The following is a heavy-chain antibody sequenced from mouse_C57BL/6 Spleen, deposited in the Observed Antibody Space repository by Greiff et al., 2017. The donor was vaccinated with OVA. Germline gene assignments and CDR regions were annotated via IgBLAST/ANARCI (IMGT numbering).Heavy chain of an antibody. CDR1: GYSFTSYY. CDR2: IYPGSGNT. Sequence: QVQLQQSGPELVKPGASVKISCKASGYSFTSYYIHWVKQRPGQGLEWIGWIYPGSGNTKYNEKFKGKATLTADTSSSTAYMQLSSLTSEDSAVYYCAREDSRGAMDYWGQGTSVTVSS. J-gene: IGHJ4*01. CDR3: AREDSRGAMDY. V-gene: IGHV1-66*01.